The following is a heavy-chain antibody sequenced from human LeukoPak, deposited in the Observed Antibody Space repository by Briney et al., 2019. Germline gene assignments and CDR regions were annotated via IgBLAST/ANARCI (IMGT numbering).Heavy chain of an antibody. J-gene: IGHJ4*02. CDR2: IYYSGST. Sequence: PSETLSLTCTVSGGSISSYYWSWIRQPPGKGLKGIGYIYYSGSTNYNPSLKSRVTISVDTSKNQFSLKLSSVTAADTAVYYCARVGGGGDCFDYWGQGTLVTVSS. CDR1: GGSISSYY. CDR3: ARVGGGGDCFDY. D-gene: IGHD2-21*01. V-gene: IGHV4-59*01.